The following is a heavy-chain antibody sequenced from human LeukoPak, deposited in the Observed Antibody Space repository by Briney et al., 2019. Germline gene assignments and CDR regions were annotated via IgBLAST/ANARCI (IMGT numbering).Heavy chain of an antibody. CDR3: ARDTGSGDAFDI. CDR2: IKQDGSDK. V-gene: IGHV3-7*01. D-gene: IGHD3-10*01. Sequence: PGGSLRLSCAASGFTFSNYWMSWVCQAPGKGLEWVANIKQDGSDKYYVDSVKGRFTISRDNSKNSLYLQMNSLRAEDTVVYYCARDTGSGDAFDIWGQGTMVTVSS. J-gene: IGHJ3*02. CDR1: GFTFSNYW.